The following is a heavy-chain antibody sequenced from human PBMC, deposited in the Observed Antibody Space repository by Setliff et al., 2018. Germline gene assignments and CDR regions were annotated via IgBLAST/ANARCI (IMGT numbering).Heavy chain of an antibody. Sequence: PSETLSLTCTVSGGSISSASYYWNWIRQPAGKGLEWIGRIYTTWSTNYNPSLKSRVTISLDTSKSQFFLKLNSVTAADTAVYFCARGRNVAARLFDSWGQGTLVTVSS. V-gene: IGHV4-61*02. CDR1: GGSISSASYY. D-gene: IGHD6-6*01. CDR3: ARGRNVAARLFDS. J-gene: IGHJ4*02. CDR2: IYTTWST.